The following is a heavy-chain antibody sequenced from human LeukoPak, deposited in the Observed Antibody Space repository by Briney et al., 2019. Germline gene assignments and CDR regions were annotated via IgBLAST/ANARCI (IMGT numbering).Heavy chain of an antibody. CDR3: SRGMTYYYGSGKFDY. D-gene: IGHD3-10*01. Sequence: GGSLRLSCAASGFTVSSNYMSWVRQAPGKGLEWVSVIYSGGSTYYADSVKGRFTISRDNAKNTLYLQLNSLRAEDTAVYYCSRGMTYYYGSGKFDYWGQGTLVTVSS. CDR2: IYSGGST. J-gene: IGHJ4*02. CDR1: GFTVSSNY. V-gene: IGHV3-53*01.